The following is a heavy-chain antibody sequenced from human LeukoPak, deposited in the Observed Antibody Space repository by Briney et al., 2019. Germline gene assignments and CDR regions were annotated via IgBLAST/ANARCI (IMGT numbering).Heavy chain of an antibody. J-gene: IGHJ4*02. CDR3: ASKSASAAAGIFDY. CDR2: IYYSGST. D-gene: IGHD6-13*01. CDR1: GGSISSYY. Sequence: SETLSLTCTVSGGSISSYYWSWIRQPPGNGLEWIGYIYYSGSTNYNPSLMSRVTISVDTSKNQFSLKLSSVTAADTAVYYCASKSASAAAGIFDYWGQGTLVTVSS. V-gene: IGHV4-59*01.